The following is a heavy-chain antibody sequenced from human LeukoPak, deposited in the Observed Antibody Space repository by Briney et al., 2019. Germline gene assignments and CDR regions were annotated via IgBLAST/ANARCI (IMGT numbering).Heavy chain of an antibody. CDR1: GGSISSYY. V-gene: IGHV4-59*12. J-gene: IGHJ3*02. Sequence: SETLSLTCTVSGGSISSYYWSWIRQPPGKGLEWIGYIYYSGSTNYNPSLKSRVTISVDTSKNQFSLKLSSVTAADTAVYYCAREREDIVVVPAAIQGAFDIWGQGTMVTVSS. D-gene: IGHD2-2*02. CDR2: IYYSGST. CDR3: AREREDIVVVPAAIQGAFDI.